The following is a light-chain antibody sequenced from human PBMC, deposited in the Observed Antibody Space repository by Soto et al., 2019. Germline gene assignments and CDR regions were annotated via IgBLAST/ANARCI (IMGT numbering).Light chain of an antibody. Sequence: QSVLTQPASVSGSPGQSITISCTGTSRDVETYNLVSWYQQHPGKAPKLLIYEVTKRPSGLSDRFSGSKSGNTASLTISGLQAEDEADYYCCSYAGGNTFPYVFGTGTKLTVL. V-gene: IGLV2-23*02. CDR3: CSYAGGNTFPYV. CDR2: EVT. J-gene: IGLJ1*01. CDR1: SRDVETYNL.